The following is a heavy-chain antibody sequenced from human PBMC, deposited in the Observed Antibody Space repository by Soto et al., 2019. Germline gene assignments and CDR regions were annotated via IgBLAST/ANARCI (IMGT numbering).Heavy chain of an antibody. J-gene: IGHJ5*02. D-gene: IGHD2-15*01. V-gene: IGHV4-30-4*01. CDR1: GGSISSGAYY. CDR3: ARDRSGEGYCSGGSCDWFDP. Sequence: SATLSLTCTVSGGSISSGAYYWSWIRQPPGKGLAWIGYIYYSGSTYYNPSLKSRVTISVDTSKNQFSLKLSSVTAADTAVYYCARDRSGEGYCSGGSCDWFDPWGQGTLVTVSS. CDR2: IYYSGST.